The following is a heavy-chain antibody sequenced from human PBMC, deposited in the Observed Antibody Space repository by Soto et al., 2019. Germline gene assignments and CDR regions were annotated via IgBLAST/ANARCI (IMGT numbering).Heavy chain of an antibody. CDR3: ARDHGGGGLTLEY. CDR2: ISNSGRIT. Sequence: DLEESGGGLVKPGGSLRLSCTASGFIFSDYYMSWVRQAPGKGLEWVSDISNSGRITHHADSVEGRFTISRDNAKDSLYLQMNSLRPEDSAIYYCARDHGGGGLTLEYWGQGTLVTVSS. V-gene: IGHV3-11*01. D-gene: IGHD3-16*01. CDR1: GFIFSDYY. J-gene: IGHJ4*02.